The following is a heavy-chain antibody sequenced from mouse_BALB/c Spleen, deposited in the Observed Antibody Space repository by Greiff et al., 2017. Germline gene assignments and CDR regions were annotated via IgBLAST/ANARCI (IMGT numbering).Heavy chain of an antibody. CDR2: ILPGSGST. D-gene: IGHD2-12*01. CDR3: ASGRRGYAMDY. Sequence: QVQLKQSGAELMKPGASVKISCKATGYTFSSYWIEWVKQRPGHGLEWIGEILPGSGSTNYNEKFKGKATFTADTSSNTAYMQLSSLTSEDSAVYYCASGRRGYAMDYWGQGTSVTVSS. CDR1: GYTFSSYW. J-gene: IGHJ4*01. V-gene: IGHV1-9*01.